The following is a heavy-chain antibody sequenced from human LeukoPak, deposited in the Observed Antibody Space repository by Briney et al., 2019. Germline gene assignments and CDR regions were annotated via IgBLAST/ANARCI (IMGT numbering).Heavy chain of an antibody. Sequence: GGSLRLSCAASGFTFDDYAMHWVRQAPGKGLEWVSGISWNSGSTGYADSVKGRFTISRDNSKNTLYLQMNSLRAEDTAVYYCAKTIAAEWGYFDYWGQETLVTVSS. V-gene: IGHV3-9*01. D-gene: IGHD6-13*01. J-gene: IGHJ4*02. CDR1: GFTFDDYA. CDR3: AKTIAAEWGYFDY. CDR2: ISWNSGST.